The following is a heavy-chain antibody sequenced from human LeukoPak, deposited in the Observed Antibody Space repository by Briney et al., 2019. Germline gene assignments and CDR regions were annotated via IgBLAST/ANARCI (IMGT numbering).Heavy chain of an antibody. V-gene: IGHV4-34*01. D-gene: IGHD3-10*01. CDR2: INHSGST. CDR3: ARSWFGELSHFNY. Sequence: SETLSLTCAVYGGSFSGYYWSWIRQPPGKGLEWIGEINHSGSTNYNPSLKSRVTISVDTSKNQFSLKLSSVTAADTAVYYCARSWFGELSHFNYCGHGTLVRVSS. J-gene: IGHJ4*01. CDR1: GGSFSGYY.